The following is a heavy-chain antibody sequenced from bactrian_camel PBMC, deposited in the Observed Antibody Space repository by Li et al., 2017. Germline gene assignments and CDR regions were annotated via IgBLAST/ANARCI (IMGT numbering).Heavy chain of an antibody. Sequence: HVQLVESGGGSVQAGGSLRLSSAASGFTFSSYYMTWLRQAPGKGLEWVSTVVSDGSHAYYASSVRGRFTMSRDNAKNTIYLQMNSLKSEDTALYYCATWGDFAHWGQGTQVTVS. CDR2: VVSDGSHA. CDR3: ATWGDFAH. J-gene: IGHJ4*01. CDR1: GFTFSSYY. V-gene: IGHV3-2*01. D-gene: IGHD5*01.